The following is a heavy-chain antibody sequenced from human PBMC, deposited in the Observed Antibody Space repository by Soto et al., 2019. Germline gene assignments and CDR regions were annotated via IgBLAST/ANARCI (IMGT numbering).Heavy chain of an antibody. J-gene: IGHJ3*02. CDR3: ARDQEPLSDILTSSYKGAFDI. V-gene: IGHV3-21*06. D-gene: IGHD3-9*01. Sequence: GGSLRLSCAASGFTFSSYTMNWVRQAPGKGLEWVSYISSSSTYIYVADSVKGRFTISRDNAKNSLYLQMNVLRPEDTAVYYCARDQEPLSDILTSSYKGAFDIWGQGTRVTVSS. CDR2: ISSSSTYI. CDR1: GFTFSSYT.